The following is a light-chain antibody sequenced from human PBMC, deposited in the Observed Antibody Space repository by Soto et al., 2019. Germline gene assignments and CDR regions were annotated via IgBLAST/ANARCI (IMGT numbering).Light chain of an antibody. CDR1: SSDIGASNY. V-gene: IGLV2-8*01. J-gene: IGLJ2*01. CDR2: EVS. CDR3: SSSAGTNKMV. Sequence: QSALTQHPSASGSPGQSVTISCTGTSSDIGASNYVSWYRQHPGKAPKLMISEVSKRPSGVPDRFSGSKSGNTASLSVSGLQAEDEADYYCSSSAGTNKMVFGGGTKVTVL.